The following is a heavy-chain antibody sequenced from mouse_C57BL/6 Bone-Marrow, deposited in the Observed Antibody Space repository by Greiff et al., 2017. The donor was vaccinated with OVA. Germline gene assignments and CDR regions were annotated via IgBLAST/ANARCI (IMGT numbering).Heavy chain of an antibody. CDR2: IDPEDGDT. Sequence: VQLQQSGAELVRPGASVKLSCTASGFNIKDYYMHWVKQRPEQGLEWIGRIDPEDGDTEYAPKFQGKATMTADTSSNTAYLQLSSLTSEDTAVYYCTIDYYGSSYLYYFDYWGQGTTLTVSS. CDR1: GFNIKDYY. D-gene: IGHD1-1*01. J-gene: IGHJ2*01. V-gene: IGHV14-1*01. CDR3: TIDYYGSSYLYYFDY.